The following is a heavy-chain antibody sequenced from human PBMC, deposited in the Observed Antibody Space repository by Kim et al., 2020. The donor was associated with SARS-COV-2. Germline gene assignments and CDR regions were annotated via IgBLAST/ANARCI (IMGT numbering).Heavy chain of an antibody. CDR2: GENT. V-gene: IGHV3-23*01. CDR3: ASGAKTFDD. D-gene: IGHD5-12*01. Sequence: GENTNYAEAVKGRFSIPGDNSKNTQYLQLNSLRVDDTAVYYCASGAKTFDDWGQGTLVTVSS. J-gene: IGHJ4*02.